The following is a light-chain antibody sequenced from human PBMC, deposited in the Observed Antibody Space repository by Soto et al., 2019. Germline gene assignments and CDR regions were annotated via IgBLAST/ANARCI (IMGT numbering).Light chain of an antibody. V-gene: IGKV1-12*01. CDR3: QQANSFLLT. CDR1: QGISSW. Sequence: DIPMTQSPSSVSASVGDRVTITCRAIQGISSWLSWYQQKPGKAPKLLRYASSSLRRGDPSRFSRSGYWKDFTLTTSSLQPEDFATYYCQQANSFLLTVGGGTKVEIK. J-gene: IGKJ4*01. CDR2: ASS.